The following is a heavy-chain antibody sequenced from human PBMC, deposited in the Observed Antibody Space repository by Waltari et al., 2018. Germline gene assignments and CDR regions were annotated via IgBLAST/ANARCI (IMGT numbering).Heavy chain of an antibody. V-gene: IGHV4-34*01. CDR2: INHSGST. CDR3: ARQGIAPRRGMDV. Sequence: QEQLQQWGAGLLKPSETLSLTCAVHGGSFSGYYWSWIRQPPGKGLEWIGEINHSGSTNYTPSLKSRVTISVDTSKNQFSLKLSSVTAADTAVYYCARQGIAPRRGMDVWGQGTTVTVSS. J-gene: IGHJ6*02. D-gene: IGHD6-13*01. CDR1: GGSFSGYY.